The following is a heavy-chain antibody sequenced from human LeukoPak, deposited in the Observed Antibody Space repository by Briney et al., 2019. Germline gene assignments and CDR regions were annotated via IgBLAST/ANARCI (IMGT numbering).Heavy chain of an antibody. J-gene: IGHJ5*02. CDR3: ARVGYSGYDEGWFDP. Sequence: GASVKVSCKASGGTFSSYAISWVRQAPGQGLEWMGGIIPIFGTANYAQKFQGRVTITADESTSTAYMELSSLRSEDTAVYYCARVGYSGYDEGWFDPWGQGTLVTVSS. CDR1: GGTFSSYA. D-gene: IGHD5-12*01. V-gene: IGHV1-69*13. CDR2: IIPIFGTA.